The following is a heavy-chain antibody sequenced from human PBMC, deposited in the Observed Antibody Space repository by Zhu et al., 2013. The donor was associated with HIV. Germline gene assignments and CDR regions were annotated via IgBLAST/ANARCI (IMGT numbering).Heavy chain of an antibody. J-gene: IGHJ6*02. Sequence: QVQLVQSGAEVKKPGSSVKVSCKASGGTFSSYAISWVRQAPGQGLEWMGGIIPIFGTANYAQKFQGRVTITADKSTSTAYMELSSLRSEDTAVYYCARGFKGYSGYDLTRYYYGMDVWGQGPRSPSP. V-gene: IGHV1-69*06. CDR3: ARGFKGYSGYDLTRYYYGMDV. CDR1: GGTFSSYA. CDR2: IIPIFGTA. D-gene: IGHD5-12*01.